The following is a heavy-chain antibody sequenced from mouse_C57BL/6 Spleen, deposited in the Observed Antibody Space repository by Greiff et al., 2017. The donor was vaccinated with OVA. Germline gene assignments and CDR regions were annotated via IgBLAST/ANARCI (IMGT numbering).Heavy chain of an antibody. Sequence: EVMLVESGAELVRPGASVTLSCTASGFNIKDDYMHWVKQRPEQGLEWIGWIDPENGDTEYASKFQGKATITADTSSNTAYLQLSSLTSEDTAVYYCTTNGDGYYENAMDCWGQGTSVTVSS. D-gene: IGHD2-3*01. CDR2: IDPENGDT. V-gene: IGHV14-4*01. J-gene: IGHJ4*01. CDR1: GFNIKDDY. CDR3: TTNGDGYYENAMDC.